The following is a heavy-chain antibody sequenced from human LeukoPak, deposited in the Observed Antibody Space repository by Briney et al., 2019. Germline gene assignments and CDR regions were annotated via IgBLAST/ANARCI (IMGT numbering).Heavy chain of an antibody. V-gene: IGHV3-30*04. J-gene: IGHJ4*02. CDR2: ISYDGSNK. D-gene: IGHD3-3*01. CDR3: ARSEGVVLPFDY. CDR1: GFTFSSYA. Sequence: GGSLRLSCAASGFTFSSYAMHWVRQAPGKGLEWVAVISYDGSNKYYADSVKGRFTISRGNSKNTLYLQMNSLRAEDTAVYYCARSEGVVLPFDYWGQGTLVTVSS.